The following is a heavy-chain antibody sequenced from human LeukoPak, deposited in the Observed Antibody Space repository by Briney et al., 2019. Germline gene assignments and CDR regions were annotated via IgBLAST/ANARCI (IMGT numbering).Heavy chain of an antibody. V-gene: IGHV3-53*01. D-gene: IGHD7-27*01. CDR1: GFTVITSF. CDR2: IYNDGTT. CDR3: TKTGGPWD. J-gene: IGHJ4*02. Sequence: GGSLRLSCSASGFTVITSFMSWVRQAPGKGLEWVSVIYNDGTTYYADSVKGRFTISRDNPKNTLYLQMNALRAEDTTVYYCTKTGGPWDWGQGTLVTVSS.